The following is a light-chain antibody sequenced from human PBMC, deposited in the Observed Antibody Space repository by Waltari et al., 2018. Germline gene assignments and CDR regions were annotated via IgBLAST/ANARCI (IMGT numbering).Light chain of an antibody. J-gene: IGKJ1*01. CDR2: DAS. Sequence: EIVMTQSTATLSVSPGERATLSCRASQSVSSNVAWYQQKPGQAPRLLIFDASTRATGIPARFRGSGSGTEFTLTISSLQCEDVAVYYCQQYNNWTFGQGTKVEIK. CDR3: QQYNNWT. CDR1: QSVSSN. V-gene: IGKV3-15*01.